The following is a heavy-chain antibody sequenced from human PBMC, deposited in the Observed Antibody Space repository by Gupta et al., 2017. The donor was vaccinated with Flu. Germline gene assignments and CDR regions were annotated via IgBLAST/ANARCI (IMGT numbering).Heavy chain of an antibody. CDR1: YF. D-gene: IGHD1-7*01. Sequence: YFWSWSRQHPGEGREWIGYVHSSGTTYYNPSLRSRLMMSIDTSKNEFSLELTSVTAADTAMYYCARRGTYFFDVWGQGALVTVSS. CDR2: VHSSGTT. J-gene: IGHJ4*02. V-gene: IGHV4-31*02. CDR3: ARRGTYFFDV.